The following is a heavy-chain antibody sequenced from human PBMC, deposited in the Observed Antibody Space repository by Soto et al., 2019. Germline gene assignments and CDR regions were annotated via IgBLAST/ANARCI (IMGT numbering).Heavy chain of an antibody. CDR1: DGYISSGGYY. V-gene: IGHV4-31*02. Sequence: SETLSLTCTLSDGYISSGGYYWTWIRQHPGKGLEWIGYIYYSGSTYYNPSLKSRVTISVDTSKNQFSLKLSSVTAADTAVYYCARDRVVVGASGGYDFDYWRQGTLVTVS. CDR2: IYYSGST. D-gene: IGHD1-26*01. J-gene: IGHJ4*02. CDR3: ARDRVVVGASGGYDFDY.